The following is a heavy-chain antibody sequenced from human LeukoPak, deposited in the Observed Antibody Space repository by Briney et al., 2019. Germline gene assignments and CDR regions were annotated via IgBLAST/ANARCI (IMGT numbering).Heavy chain of an antibody. D-gene: IGHD2-15*01. CDR3: ARDVVFLPYYFDY. J-gene: IGHJ4*02. CDR1: GGTFSSYA. V-gene: IGHV1-18*01. Sequence: GSSVKVSCKASGGTFSSYAISWVRQAPGQGLEWMGWISAYNGNTNYAQKLQGRVTMTTDTSTSTAYMELRSLRSDDTAVYYCARDVVFLPYYFDYWGQGTLVTVSS. CDR2: ISAYNGNT.